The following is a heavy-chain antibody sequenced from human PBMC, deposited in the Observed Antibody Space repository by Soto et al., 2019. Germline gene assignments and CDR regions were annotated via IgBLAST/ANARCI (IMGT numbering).Heavy chain of an antibody. V-gene: IGHV4-31*03. CDR3: ARAPPDWNYVLGVTPPGAYYMDV. D-gene: IGHD1-7*01. CDR1: CGSISSGGYY. J-gene: IGHJ6*03. Sequence: SETLSLTCTVSCGSISSGGYYWSWIRQHPGKGLEWIGYIYYSGSTYYNPSLKSRVTISVDTSKNQFSLKLSSVTAVDTAVYYCARAPPDWNYVLGVTPPGAYYMDVWGKGTTVTVSS. CDR2: IYYSGST.